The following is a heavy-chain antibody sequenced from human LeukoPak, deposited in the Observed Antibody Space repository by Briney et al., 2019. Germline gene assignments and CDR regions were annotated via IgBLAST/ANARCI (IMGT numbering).Heavy chain of an antibody. D-gene: IGHD3-22*01. J-gene: IGHJ4*02. CDR1: GGTFSSYA. V-gene: IGHV1-69*13. CDR2: IIPIFGTA. Sequence: SVKVSCKASGGTFSSYAISWVRQAPGQGLEWMGGIIPIFGTANYAQKFQGRVTITADESTSTAYMELSSLRSEDTAVYYCARAEGRYYDSRGFDYWGQGTLVTVSS. CDR3: ARAEGRYYDSRGFDY.